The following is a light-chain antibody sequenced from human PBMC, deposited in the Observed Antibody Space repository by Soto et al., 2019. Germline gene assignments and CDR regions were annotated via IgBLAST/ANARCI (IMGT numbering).Light chain of an antibody. CDR1: QRISSY. CDR3: QQTYTTPEIT. J-gene: IGKJ5*01. V-gene: IGKV1-39*01. Sequence: IHMTQSASSLSASVGDRVTITCRAIQRISSYLNWYQLKPGKSPNLLMYGASYLKSGVPTRFSGSGSGTDFTLTISSLQPEDFATSYCQQTYTTPEITFGQGTRLEIK. CDR2: GAS.